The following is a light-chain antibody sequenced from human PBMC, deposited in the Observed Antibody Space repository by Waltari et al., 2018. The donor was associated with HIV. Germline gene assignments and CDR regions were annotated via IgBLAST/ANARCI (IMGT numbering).Light chain of an antibody. CDR2: RNK. CDR3: AAWDDSLSGHWV. V-gene: IGLV1-47*01. J-gene: IGLJ3*02. CDR1: SSNIGSNF. Sequence: QSVLTQPPSASGTPGQRVTISCSGSSSNIGSNFVSWYQQLPGTAPKLLIYRNKQRPSGVPDRFSGSKSGTSASLAISGLRSEDEADYYCAAWDDSLSGHWVFGGGTKVTVL.